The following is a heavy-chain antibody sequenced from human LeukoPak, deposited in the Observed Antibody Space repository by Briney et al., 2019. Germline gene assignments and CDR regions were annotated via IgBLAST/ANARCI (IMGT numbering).Heavy chain of an antibody. CDR3: ARGAGTYYYDSSGYKLLDY. Sequence: ASVKVSCKASGYTFIDYNIHWVRQAPGQGLEWMGRISPNSGDTIYSEKFQGRVTMTRDTSISTVYMELSRLRSDDTAVYYCARGAGTYYYDSSGYKLLDYWGQGTLVTVSS. CDR2: ISPNSGDT. CDR1: GYTFIDYN. J-gene: IGHJ4*02. D-gene: IGHD3-22*01. V-gene: IGHV1-2*06.